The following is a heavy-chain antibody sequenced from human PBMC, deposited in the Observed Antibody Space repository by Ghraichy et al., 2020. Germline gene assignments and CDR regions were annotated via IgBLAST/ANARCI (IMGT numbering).Heavy chain of an antibody. Sequence: SETLSLTCTVSGGSISSYYWSWIRQPPGKGLEWIGYIYYSGSTNYNPSLKSRVTISVDTSKNQFSLKLSSVTAADTAVYYCARGGYSYGFFAKVAFDIWGQGTMVTVSS. CDR1: GGSISSYY. J-gene: IGHJ3*02. CDR3: ARGGYSYGFFAKVAFDI. CDR2: IYYSGST. V-gene: IGHV4-59*01. D-gene: IGHD5-18*01.